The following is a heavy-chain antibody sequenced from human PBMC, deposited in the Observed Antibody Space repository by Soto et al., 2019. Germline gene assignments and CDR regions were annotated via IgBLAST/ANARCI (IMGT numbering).Heavy chain of an antibody. CDR2: LNPSGGST. V-gene: IGHV1-46*01. D-gene: IGHD3-10*01. Sequence: QVQLVQSGAEVKKPGASVKVSCKASGYTFTSYYMHWVRQAPGQGLEWMGILNPSGGSTSYAQTFQFRVTMTRDTSTSTVYMELSSLRSEETAVYYCAGDRGYGYRHWYFDLWGRGTLVTVSS. CDR3: AGDRGYGYRHWYFDL. J-gene: IGHJ2*01. CDR1: GYTFTSYY.